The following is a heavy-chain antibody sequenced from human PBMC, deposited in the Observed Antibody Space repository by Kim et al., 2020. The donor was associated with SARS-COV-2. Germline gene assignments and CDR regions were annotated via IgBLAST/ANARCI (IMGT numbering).Heavy chain of an antibody. Sequence: GGSLRLSCAASGITFSDHYMSWIRQAPGKGLEWVSYISSSGSTIYNADSVKGRFTISRDNAKNSLYLQMNSLRAEDTAVFYCARASYYGDYPGIWGQGTMVTVSS. V-gene: IGHV3-11*01. J-gene: IGHJ3*02. CDR3: ARASYYGDYPGI. CDR1: GITFSDHY. CDR2: ISSSGSTI. D-gene: IGHD4-17*01.